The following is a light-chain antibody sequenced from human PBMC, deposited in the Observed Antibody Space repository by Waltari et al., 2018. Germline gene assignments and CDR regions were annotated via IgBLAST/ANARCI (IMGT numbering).Light chain of an antibody. Sequence: IVMTQSPDSLAVSLGERATINCKSSQTVLYCSNNKNYLAWYQQKPRQPPKLLIYWVSTRESGVPDRFSGSGSGTDFTLTISSLQAEDVAVYYCQQYYNTPLTFGGGTKVEIK. CDR1: QTVLYCSNNKNY. J-gene: IGKJ4*01. CDR2: WVS. CDR3: QQYYNTPLT. V-gene: IGKV4-1*01.